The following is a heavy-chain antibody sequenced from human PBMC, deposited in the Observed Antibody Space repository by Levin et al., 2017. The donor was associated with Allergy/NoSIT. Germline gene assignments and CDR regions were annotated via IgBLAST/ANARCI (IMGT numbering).Heavy chain of an antibody. V-gene: IGHV3-48*02. CDR3: ARDGPDYYDTKADFDY. D-gene: IGHD3-22*01. CDR2: ISSSSSTI. J-gene: IGHJ4*02. CDR1: GFTFSSYS. Sequence: PGGSLRLSCAASGFTFSSYSMNWVRQAPGKGLEWVSYISSSSSTIYYADSVKGRFTISRDNAKNSLYLQMNSLRDEDTAVYYCARDGPDYYDTKADFDYWGQGTLVTVSS.